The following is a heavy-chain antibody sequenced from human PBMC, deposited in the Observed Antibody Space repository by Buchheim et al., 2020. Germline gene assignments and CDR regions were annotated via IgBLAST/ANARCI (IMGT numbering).Heavy chain of an antibody. D-gene: IGHD6-13*01. CDR2: VYYSGSS. CDR3: ARRPGQLIWFDP. Sequence: QLQLQESGPGLVKPSETLSLTCTVSGGSISSSDYYWDWIRQPPGKGLEWIGGVYYSGSSYYNPSLKSRLTISVDTSKNQSSLKLSSVTAADTAVYYCARRPGQLIWFDPWGQGTL. V-gene: IGHV4-39*01. CDR1: GGSISSSDYY. J-gene: IGHJ5*02.